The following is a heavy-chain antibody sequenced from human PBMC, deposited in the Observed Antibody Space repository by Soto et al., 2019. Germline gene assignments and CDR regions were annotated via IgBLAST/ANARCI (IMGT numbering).Heavy chain of an antibody. Sequence: PSVPLPHTYTVAHGSLGGLGYYWSCIHQTPRKGLERIGYVYFSGSTNYNPSLNSRVTISVDTSKNQFSLKLSSVTAADTAVYYCARRTRYYDILTGYYSFDYWGQGTLVTVSS. D-gene: IGHD3-9*01. J-gene: IGHJ4*02. V-gene: IGHV4-61*08. CDR2: VYFSGST. CDR1: HGSLGGLGYY. CDR3: ARRTRYYDILTGYYSFDY.